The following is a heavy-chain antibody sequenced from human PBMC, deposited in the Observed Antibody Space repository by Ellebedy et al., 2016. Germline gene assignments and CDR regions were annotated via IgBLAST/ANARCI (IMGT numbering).Heavy chain of an antibody. CDR1: GFTFGDYA. D-gene: IGHD6-6*01. V-gene: IGHV3-64*02. CDR2: ISYNGGTT. J-gene: IGHJ5*02. CDR3: ARGHQGYLSSSDWIDP. Sequence: GGSLRLSCTASGFTFGDYAIHWVRQAPGKGLEYVSGISYNGGTTFYAESVKGRFRMSRDNSKNTLYLQIDSVRPEDMATYFCARGHQGYLSSSDWIDPWGQGTLVTVSS.